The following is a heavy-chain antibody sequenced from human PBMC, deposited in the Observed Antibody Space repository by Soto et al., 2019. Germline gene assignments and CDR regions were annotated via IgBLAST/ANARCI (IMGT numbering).Heavy chain of an antibody. Sequence: QVQLVQSGAEVKKPGASVKVSCKASGYTFTSYAMQWVRQAPGQRLEWMGWINAGNGNTKYSQKFQGRVTITIDTSASTDYMELGRLRSEDTAVYYCARDLGGWTDYWGQGTLVTVSS. D-gene: IGHD6-19*01. CDR3: ARDLGGWTDY. V-gene: IGHV1-3*01. CDR1: GYTFTSYA. CDR2: INAGNGNT. J-gene: IGHJ4*02.